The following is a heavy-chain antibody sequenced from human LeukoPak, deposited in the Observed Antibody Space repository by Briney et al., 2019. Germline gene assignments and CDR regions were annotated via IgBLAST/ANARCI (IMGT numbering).Heavy chain of an antibody. J-gene: IGHJ3*02. CDR3: ARAVEMATTYDAFDI. D-gene: IGHD5-24*01. CDR2: ISSSGSTI. V-gene: IGHV3-11*01. CDR1: GFTFSDYY. Sequence: GGSLRLSCAASGFTFSDYYMSWIRQAPGKGLEWVSYISSSGSTIYYADSVKGRFTISRDNAKNSLYLQMNSLRAEDTAVYYCARAVEMATTYDAFDIWGQGTMVTVSS.